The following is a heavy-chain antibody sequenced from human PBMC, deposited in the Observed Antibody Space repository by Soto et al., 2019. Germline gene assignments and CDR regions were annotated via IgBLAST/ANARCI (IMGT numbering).Heavy chain of an antibody. CDR1: GFTFSSYW. CDR2: IKQDGSEK. J-gene: IGHJ6*03. Sequence: GGSLRLSCAASGFTFSSYWMSWVRQAPGKGLEWVANIKQDGSEKYYVDSVKGRFTISRDNAKNSLYLQMNSLRAEDTAVYYCARDRKVRYYYYYMDVWGKGTTVTVSS. V-gene: IGHV3-7*01. D-gene: IGHD1-1*01. CDR3: ARDRKVRYYYYYMDV.